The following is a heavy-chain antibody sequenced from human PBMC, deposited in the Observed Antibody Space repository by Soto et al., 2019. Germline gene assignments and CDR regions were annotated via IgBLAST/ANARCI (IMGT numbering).Heavy chain of an antibody. CDR2: IYYSGST. CDR1: GGSISSCGYY. J-gene: IGHJ4*02. Sequence: SETLSLTCTVSGGSISSCGYYWSWIRQDPGKGLEWIGYIYYSGSTYYNPSLKSPVTISVDTSKTQFSLKLVSVTAADEAVYYCARSITGTSDYWGQGTLVTVSS. D-gene: IGHD1-7*01. CDR3: ARSITGTSDY. V-gene: IGHV4-31*01.